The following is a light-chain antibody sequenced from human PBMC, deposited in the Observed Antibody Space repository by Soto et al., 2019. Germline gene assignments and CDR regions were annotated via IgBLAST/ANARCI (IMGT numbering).Light chain of an antibody. CDR1: QGISSY. J-gene: IGKJ2*01. V-gene: IGKV1-9*01. Sequence: DIQLTQSPSFLSASVGDRVTITCRASQGISSYLAWYQQKPGKAPKLLIYAASTLQSGVPSRFSGSGSGTEFTLTISSLQPKDFATYYCQQLNSYPSTFGQGTKLEIK. CDR2: AAS. CDR3: QQLNSYPST.